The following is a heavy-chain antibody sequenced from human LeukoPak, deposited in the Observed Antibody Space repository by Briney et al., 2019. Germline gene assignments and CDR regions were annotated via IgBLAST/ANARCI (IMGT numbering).Heavy chain of an antibody. CDR2: INHSGST. Sequence: SETLSLTCAVYGGSFSGYYWSWIRQPPGKGLEWIGEINHSGSTNYNPSLKSRVTISVDTSKNQFSLKLSSVTAADTAVYYCARGRGFGPWGQGTLVTVSS. V-gene: IGHV4-34*01. D-gene: IGHD5-24*01. J-gene: IGHJ5*02. CDR3: ARGRGFGP. CDR1: GGSFSGYY.